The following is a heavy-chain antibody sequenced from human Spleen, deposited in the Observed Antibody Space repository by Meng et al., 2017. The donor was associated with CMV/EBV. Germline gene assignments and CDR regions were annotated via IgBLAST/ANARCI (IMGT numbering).Heavy chain of an antibody. CDR3: AREGYLHHDMDV. CDR2: MYSGGST. D-gene: IGHD1-1*01. V-gene: IGHV3-53*01. Sequence: LSCAASGFTVSSNYMNWVRQAPGKGLEWVSVMYSGGSTYYADSVKGRFTISRDTSKNTLYLQMSSLRVEDTAVYYCAREGYLHHDMDVWGQGTTVTVSS. J-gene: IGHJ6*02. CDR1: GFTVSSNY.